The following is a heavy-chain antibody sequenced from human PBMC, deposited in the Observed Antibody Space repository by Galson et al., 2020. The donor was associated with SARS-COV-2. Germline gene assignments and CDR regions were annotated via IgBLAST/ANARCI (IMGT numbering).Heavy chain of an antibody. CDR1: GFTLSNYW. J-gene: IGHJ4*02. Sequence: GGSLRLSCVASGFTLSNYWMGWVRQAPGKGPEWVAAIKQDGSARGYVDSVEGRFTISRDNAKNSLYLQMNNLRAEDTAIYYCARDTYWGQGALVTVSS. CDR2: IKQDGSAR. CDR3: ARDTY. V-gene: IGHV3-7*03.